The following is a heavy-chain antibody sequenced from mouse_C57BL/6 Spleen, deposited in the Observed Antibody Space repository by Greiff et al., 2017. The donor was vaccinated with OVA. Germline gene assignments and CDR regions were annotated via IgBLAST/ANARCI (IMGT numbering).Heavy chain of an antibody. Sequence: EVMLVESGGGLVQPGGSLKLSCAASGFTFSDYYMYWVRQTPEKRLEWVAYISNGGGSTYYPETVKGRFTISRDNAKNTLYLQMSRLKSEDTAMYYCARQNSSYYAMDYWGQGTSVTVSS. J-gene: IGHJ4*01. CDR2: ISNGGGST. V-gene: IGHV5-12*01. CDR1: GFTFSDYY. D-gene: IGHD1-1*01. CDR3: ARQNSSYYAMDY.